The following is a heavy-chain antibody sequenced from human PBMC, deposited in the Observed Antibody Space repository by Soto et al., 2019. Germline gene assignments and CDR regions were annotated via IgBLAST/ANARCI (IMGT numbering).Heavy chain of an antibody. Sequence: GGSLRLSCAASGFTFSDAWMSWVRQAPGKGLEWVGLIKKKTDGGTTDYAAPVKGRFTISRDNSKNTLYLQMNSLRTEDTAVYYCARDINAVVIAASPLWGQGTLVTVSS. V-gene: IGHV3-15*01. CDR1: GFTFSDAW. D-gene: IGHD2-15*01. J-gene: IGHJ4*02. CDR3: ARDINAVVIAASPL. CDR2: IKKKTDGGTT.